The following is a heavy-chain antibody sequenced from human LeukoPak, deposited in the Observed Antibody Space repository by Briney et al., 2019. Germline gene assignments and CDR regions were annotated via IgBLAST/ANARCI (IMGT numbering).Heavy chain of an antibody. J-gene: IGHJ3*02. D-gene: IGHD2-15*01. V-gene: IGHV4-59*01. CDR2: IYYAGST. CDR1: GGSISSYY. CDR3: ARYCSGGSCYARVFDI. Sequence: SETLSLTCGVSGGSISSYYWAWIRQAPGKGLEWIGYIYYAGSTNYNPSLKSRVTMSVDMSRNQFSLRMTSVTAADTAVYYCARYCSGGSCYARVFDIWGQGTMVTVSS.